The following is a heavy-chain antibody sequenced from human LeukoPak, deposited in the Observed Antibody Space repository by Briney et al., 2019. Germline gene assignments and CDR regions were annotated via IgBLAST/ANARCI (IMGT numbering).Heavy chain of an antibody. D-gene: IGHD6-19*01. CDR2: IKHDGGEI. V-gene: IGHV3-7*01. CDR3: TRDMQGSRLYSVGSQAD. J-gene: IGHJ4*02. Sequence: GGSLRLSCAASGFTFSSYWMSWVRQAPGKGLEWVANIKHDGGEIYYVDSVKGRFTISRDNAKNLLYLQMNNLRADDTAMYYCTRDMQGSRLYSVGSQADWGQGTLVTVSS. CDR1: GFTFSSYW.